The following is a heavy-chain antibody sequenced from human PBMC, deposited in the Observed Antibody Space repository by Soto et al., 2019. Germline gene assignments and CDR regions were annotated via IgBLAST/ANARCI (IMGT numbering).Heavy chain of an antibody. CDR2: IDYNGVT. CDR3: EKVLVGATGHTDSDS. V-gene: IGHV4-39*01. CDR1: GGSIYRSGYY. Sequence: SETLSLTCTVSGGSIYRSGYYWGWIRQPPGRGLEWIGNIDYNGVTYSNPSLKSRVTISRDTSKNQFSLKLISVTAADTALYYCEKVLVGATGHTDSDSWGPGTLVTVSS. D-gene: IGHD2-15*01. J-gene: IGHJ4*02.